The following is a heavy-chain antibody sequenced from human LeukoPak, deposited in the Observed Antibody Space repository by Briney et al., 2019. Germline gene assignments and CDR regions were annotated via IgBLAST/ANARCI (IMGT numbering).Heavy chain of an antibody. J-gene: IGHJ5*02. CDR2: INPNSGGT. Sequence: GASVKVSCKASGYTFTGYYMRWVRQAPGQGLEWMGWINPNSGGTNYAQKFQGRVTMTRDTSISTAYLELSRLRSDDTAVYYCARGAIVVVPAAIGSWFDPWGQGTLVTVSS. V-gene: IGHV1-2*02. CDR1: GYTFTGYY. CDR3: ARGAIVVVPAAIGSWFDP. D-gene: IGHD2-2*02.